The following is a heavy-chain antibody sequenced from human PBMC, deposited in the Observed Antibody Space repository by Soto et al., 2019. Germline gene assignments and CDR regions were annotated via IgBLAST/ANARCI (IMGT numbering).Heavy chain of an antibody. D-gene: IGHD2-8*01. CDR2: ISSSSSTI. CDR1: GFTFSSYS. Sequence: EVQLVESGGGLVQPGGSLRLSCAASGFTFSSYSMNWVRQAPGKGLEWVSYISSSSSTIYYADSVKGRFTISRDNAKNSLYLQMNSLRDEDTAVYYCARVIVYAIPYYYYGMDVWGQGTTVTVSS. J-gene: IGHJ6*02. CDR3: ARVIVYAIPYYYYGMDV. V-gene: IGHV3-48*02.